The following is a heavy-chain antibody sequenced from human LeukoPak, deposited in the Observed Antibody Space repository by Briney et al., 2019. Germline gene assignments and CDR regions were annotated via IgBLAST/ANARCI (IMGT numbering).Heavy chain of an antibody. D-gene: IGHD4-17*01. CDR3: ARDPSYGDYADY. V-gene: IGHV3-48*03. Sequence: GGSLRLSCAASGFTFSSYEMNWVRQAPGKGLEWVSYISSSGSTIYYADSVKGRFTISRDNAKNSLYLQMNSLRAEDTAAYYCARDPSYGDYADYWGQGTLVTVSS. CDR1: GFTFSSYE. CDR2: ISSSGSTI. J-gene: IGHJ4*02.